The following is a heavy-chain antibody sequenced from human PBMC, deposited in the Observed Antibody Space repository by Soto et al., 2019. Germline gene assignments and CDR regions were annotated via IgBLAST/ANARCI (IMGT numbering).Heavy chain of an antibody. D-gene: IGHD3-3*01. J-gene: IGHJ4*02. Sequence: ASVKVSCKASGYTFTSYGISWVRQAPGQGLEWMGWINAGNGNTKYSQKFQGRVTITRDTSASTAYMELSSLRSEDTAVYYCASSDFWSGYYTLDYWGQGTLVTVSS. CDR3: ASSDFWSGYYTLDY. CDR1: GYTFTSYG. V-gene: IGHV1-3*01. CDR2: INAGNGNT.